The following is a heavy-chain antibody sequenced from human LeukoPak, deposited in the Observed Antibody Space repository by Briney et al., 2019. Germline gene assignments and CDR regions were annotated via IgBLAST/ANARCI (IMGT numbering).Heavy chain of an antibody. CDR2: INHSGST. CDR3: ARTVGGSLRLIALGWFDP. V-gene: IGHV4-34*01. Sequence: SETLSLTCAVYGGSFSGYYWSWIRQPPGKGLEWIGEINHSGSTNYNPSLKSRVTISVDTSKNQFSLKLSSVTAADTAVYYCARTVGGSLRLIALGWFDPWGQGTRVIVSS. J-gene: IGHJ5*02. D-gene: IGHD2-8*02. CDR1: GGSFSGYY.